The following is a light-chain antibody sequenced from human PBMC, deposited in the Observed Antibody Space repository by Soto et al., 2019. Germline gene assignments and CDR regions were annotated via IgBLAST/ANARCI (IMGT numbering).Light chain of an antibody. Sequence: QSVLTQPPSASGSPGQSVAISCTGTSSDIGAYKFVSWYQQHPGKAPKLIIYEVSIRPSGVPDRFSGSKSGNTASLTVSGLLAEDEAYYYCSLYAGSNNVVFGGGTQLTVL. CDR2: EVS. V-gene: IGLV2-8*01. J-gene: IGLJ2*01. CDR3: SLYAGSNNVV. CDR1: SSDIGAYKF.